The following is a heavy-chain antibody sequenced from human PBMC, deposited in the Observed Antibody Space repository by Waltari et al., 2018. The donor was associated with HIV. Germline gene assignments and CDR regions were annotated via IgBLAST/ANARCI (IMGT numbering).Heavy chain of an antibody. V-gene: IGHV4-30-4*01. D-gene: IGHD3-9*01. CDR2: NFYSGSA. J-gene: IGHJ6*02. Sequence: QVQLQESGPGPVKPSQTLSLTCTVSGRPIRGSDSYWLWVRQPPGKGLEWIGYNFYSGSAYYSPSLQSRVSISLDTSKNQFSLKLSSVTVEDTAVYYCAREGRGRRFGFEWLFGSGLDVWGQGTTVIVSS. CDR1: GRPIRGSDSY. CDR3: AREGRGRRFGFEWLFGSGLDV.